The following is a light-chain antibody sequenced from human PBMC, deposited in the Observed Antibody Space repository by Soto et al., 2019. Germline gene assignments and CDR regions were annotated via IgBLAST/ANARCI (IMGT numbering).Light chain of an antibody. V-gene: IGKV1-5*03. J-gene: IGKJ1*01. Sequence: DIQMTQSPSTLSASVGDRVTITCRASQSISSWLAWYQQKPGKAPNLLIYKASSLEGGVPSRFSGSGSGTEFTLTISSLQPDDFATYYCQQYNTYQGTFGPGTKVDIK. CDR1: QSISSW. CDR3: QQYNTYQGT. CDR2: KAS.